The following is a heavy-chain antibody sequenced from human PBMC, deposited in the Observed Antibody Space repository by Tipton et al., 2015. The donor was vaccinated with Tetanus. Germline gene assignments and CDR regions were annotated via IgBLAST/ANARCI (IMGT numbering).Heavy chain of an antibody. J-gene: IGHJ2*01. Sequence: TLSLTCTVSGGSISSSSYYWGWIRQPPGKGLEWIGSIYYSGSTYYNPSLKSRVTISVDASKNQFSLKLSSVTAADTAVYYCASIIESAAANWYVDLWGRGTLVTVS. V-gene: IGHV4-39*01. CDR3: ASIIESAAANWYVDL. CDR2: IYYSGST. D-gene: IGHD2-2*01. CDR1: GGSISSSSYY.